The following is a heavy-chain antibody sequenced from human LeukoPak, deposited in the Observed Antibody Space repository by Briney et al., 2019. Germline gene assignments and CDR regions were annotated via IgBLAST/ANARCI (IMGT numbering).Heavy chain of an antibody. CDR3: ARNPSRVGIDY. D-gene: IGHD1-26*01. CDR2: ISSGSTI. CDR1: GFTFSSYE. J-gene: IGHJ4*02. Sequence: GGSLRLSCAASGFTFSSYEMNWVRQAPGKGLEWVSYISSGSTIYYADSVKGRFTISRDNAKNSLYLQVNSLRDEDTAVYYCARNPSRVGIDYWGQGTLVTVSS. V-gene: IGHV3-48*03.